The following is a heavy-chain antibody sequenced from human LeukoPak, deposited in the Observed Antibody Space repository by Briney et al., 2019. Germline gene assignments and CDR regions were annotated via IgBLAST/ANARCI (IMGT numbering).Heavy chain of an antibody. Sequence: GGSLRLSCAASGFTFSSYAMHWARQAPGKGLEWVAFIRYDGSKKYYADPVKGRFTISRDNSKNTLYLQMNSLGAEDTAVYYCASYPWSRQMIYFDYWGQGTLVTVSS. J-gene: IGHJ4*02. V-gene: IGHV3-30*02. CDR1: GFTFSSYA. CDR3: ASYPWSRQMIYFDY. CDR2: IRYDGSKK. D-gene: IGHD3-22*01.